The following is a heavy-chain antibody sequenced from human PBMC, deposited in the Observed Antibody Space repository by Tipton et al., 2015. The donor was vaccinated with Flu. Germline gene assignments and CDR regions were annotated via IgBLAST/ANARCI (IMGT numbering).Heavy chain of an antibody. CDR3: TRHCSGGSCFDY. D-gene: IGHD2-15*01. V-gene: IGHV3-49*04. Sequence: SLRLSCTASGFTFGDYAMSWVRQAPGKGLEWVGFIRSKAYGGTTEYAASVKGRFTISRDDSKSIAYLQMNSLKTEDTAVYYCTRHCSGGSCFDYGGQGTLVTVSS. J-gene: IGHJ4*02. CDR1: GFTFGDYA. CDR2: IRSKAYGGTT.